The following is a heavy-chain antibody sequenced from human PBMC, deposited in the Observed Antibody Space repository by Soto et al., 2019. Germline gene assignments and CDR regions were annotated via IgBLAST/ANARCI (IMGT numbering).Heavy chain of an antibody. CDR2: INAGNGNT. J-gene: IGHJ4*02. V-gene: IGHV1-3*01. CDR1: GYTFTSYA. Sequence: GASVKVSCKASGYTFTSYAMHWVRQAPGQRLEWMGWINAGNGNTKYSQKFQGRVTITRDTSASTAYMELSSLRSEDTAVYYCARDAYYYGSGSYYPTFPHFDYWGQGTLVTVSS. D-gene: IGHD3-10*01. CDR3: ARDAYYYGSGSYYPTFPHFDY.